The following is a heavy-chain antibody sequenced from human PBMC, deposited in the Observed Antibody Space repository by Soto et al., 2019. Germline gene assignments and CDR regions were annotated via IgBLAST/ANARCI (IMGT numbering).Heavy chain of an antibody. CDR3: AKDRYGDYGGIDY. D-gene: IGHD4-17*01. CDR2: ITGSGGST. V-gene: IGHV3-23*01. CDR1: GFTFSTYA. Sequence: PVGSLILSCAASGFTFSTYAMIWVRQAPGKGLEWVSVITGSGGSTYYADSVKGRFTISRDTSKNTLFLQMNSLRAEDTAVYYCAKDRYGDYGGIDYWGQGTMVTVSS. J-gene: IGHJ4*02.